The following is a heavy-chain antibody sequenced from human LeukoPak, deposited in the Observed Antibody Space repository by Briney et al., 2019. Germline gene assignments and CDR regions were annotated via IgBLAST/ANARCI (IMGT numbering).Heavy chain of an antibody. Sequence: KPSETLSLTCTVSGDSISSYYWSWIRQPPERGLEWIGSMYHTGSTYYNPSLKSRVTISVATSKNQFSLKLSSVTAADTAVYYCARSYTTYYYGSGSYFPHMDVWGKGTTVTISS. D-gene: IGHD3-10*01. V-gene: IGHV4-38-2*02. CDR3: ARSYTTYYYGSGSYFPHMDV. CDR2: MYHTGST. CDR1: GDSISSYY. J-gene: IGHJ6*03.